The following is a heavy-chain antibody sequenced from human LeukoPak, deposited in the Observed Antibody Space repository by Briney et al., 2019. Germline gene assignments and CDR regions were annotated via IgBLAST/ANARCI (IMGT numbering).Heavy chain of an antibody. J-gene: IGHJ4*02. CDR3: ARPVNRLFLF. CDR2: IREGGGET. D-gene: IGHD2-21*01. CDR1: GFSLSGDW. V-gene: IGHV3-7*01. Sequence: GGSLRLSCVGSGFSLSGDWMTWVRQAPGTGLEWVANIREGGGETYYVDSVRGRFTISRDNAKNSVYLQMDNLRAEDTAVYFCARPVNRLFLFWGPGALVTVSS.